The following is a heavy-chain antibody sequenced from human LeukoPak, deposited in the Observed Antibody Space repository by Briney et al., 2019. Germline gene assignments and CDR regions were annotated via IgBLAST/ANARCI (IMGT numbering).Heavy chain of an antibody. J-gene: IGHJ4*02. Sequence: SETLSLTCAVYGGSFSGYYWSWIRQPPGKGLEWIGEINHSGSTNYNPSLKSRVTISVDTPKNQFSLKLSSVTAADTAVYYCARTRPRYYDYVWGSYRYSSFDYWGQGTLVTVSS. CDR3: ARTRPRYYDYVWGSYRYSSFDY. D-gene: IGHD3-16*02. V-gene: IGHV4-34*01. CDR1: GGSFSGYY. CDR2: INHSGST.